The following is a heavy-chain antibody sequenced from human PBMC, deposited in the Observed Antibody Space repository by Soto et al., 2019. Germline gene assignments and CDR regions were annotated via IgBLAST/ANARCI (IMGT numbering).Heavy chain of an antibody. CDR1: GGSISSGGYY. D-gene: IGHD6-13*01. CDR2: IYYSGST. J-gene: IGHJ1*01. CDR3: ARAGIQYFQH. Sequence: SETLSLTCTVSGGSISSGGYYWSWIRQHPGKGLEWIGYIYYSGSTYYNPSLKSRVTISVDTSKNQFSLKLSSVTAADTAVYYCARAGIQYFQHWGQGTLVTVSS. V-gene: IGHV4-30-4*08.